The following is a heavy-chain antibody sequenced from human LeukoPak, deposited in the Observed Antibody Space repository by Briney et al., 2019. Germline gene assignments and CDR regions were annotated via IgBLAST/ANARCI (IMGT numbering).Heavy chain of an antibody. J-gene: IGHJ4*02. D-gene: IGHD4-17*01. CDR1: GYTFTGYY. Sequence: ASVKVSCKASGYTFTGYYMHWVRQAPGQGLEWMRWINPNSGGTNYAQKFQGRVTMTRDTSISTAYMELSRLISDDTAVYYCVRGPLDYGDLIFDYWGQGTLVTVSS. V-gene: IGHV1-2*02. CDR2: INPNSGGT. CDR3: VRGPLDYGDLIFDY.